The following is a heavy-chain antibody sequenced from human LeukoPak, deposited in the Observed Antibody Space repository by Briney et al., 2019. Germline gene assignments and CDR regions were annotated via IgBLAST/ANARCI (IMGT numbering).Heavy chain of an antibody. Sequence: PSETLSLTCAVYGGSFSGYYWSWIRQPPGKGLEWIGEINHSGSTNYNPSLKSRVTISVDTSKNQFSLKLSSVTAADTAVYYCARGTVPAAASDRSEGSTWFDPWGQGTLVTVSS. CDR3: ARGTVPAAASDRSEGSTWFDP. D-gene: IGHD2-2*01. V-gene: IGHV4-34*01. CDR2: INHSGST. J-gene: IGHJ5*02. CDR1: GGSFSGYY.